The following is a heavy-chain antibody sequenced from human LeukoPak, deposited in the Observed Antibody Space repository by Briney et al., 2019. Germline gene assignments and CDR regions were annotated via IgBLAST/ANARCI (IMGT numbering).Heavy chain of an antibody. Sequence: GGSLRLSCATSGFNFGGDWMSWVRQTPGKGLEWVANINQDATEKFSVDSAKGRFTIFRDNAKNSLYLQMNSLRAEDTAVYYCAALTSYWGQGTLVTVSS. CDR1: GFNFGGDW. J-gene: IGHJ4*02. D-gene: IGHD4/OR15-4a*01. CDR3: AALTSY. V-gene: IGHV3-7*01. CDR2: INQDATEK.